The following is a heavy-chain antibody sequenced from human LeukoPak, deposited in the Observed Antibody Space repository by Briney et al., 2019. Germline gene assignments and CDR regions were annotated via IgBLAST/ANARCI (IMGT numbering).Heavy chain of an antibody. D-gene: IGHD5-24*01. J-gene: IGHJ6*02. CDR1: GGSISSGGYY. Sequence: SQTLSLTCTVSGGSISSGGYYWSWIRQPPGKGLEWIGEINHSGSTRYNPSLKSRVTISVDTSKNQVSLRLSSVTAADTAVYYCARDQIEMATIMDYYYGMDVWGQGTTVTVSS. CDR3: ARDQIEMATIMDYYYGMDV. CDR2: INHSGST. V-gene: IGHV4-31*03.